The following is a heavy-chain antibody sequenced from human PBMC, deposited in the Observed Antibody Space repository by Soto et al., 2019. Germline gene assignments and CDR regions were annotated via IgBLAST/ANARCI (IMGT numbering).Heavy chain of an antibody. D-gene: IGHD6-6*01. CDR2: ISYRGSNK. Sequence: QVQLVESGGGVVQPGRSLRLSCAASGFTFSDFDMRWVRQAPGKGLEWVAVISYRGSNKYYADSVKGRFTISRDNSNNMLYVQMDDLRPNDTAIYYCVKEAHRASRLEYWGRGTLVTVSS. CDR3: VKEAHRASRLEY. J-gene: IGHJ4*02. CDR1: GFTFSDFD. V-gene: IGHV3-30*18.